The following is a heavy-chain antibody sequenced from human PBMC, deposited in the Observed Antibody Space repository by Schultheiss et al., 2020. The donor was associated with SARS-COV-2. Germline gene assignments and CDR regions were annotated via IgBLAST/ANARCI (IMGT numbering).Heavy chain of an antibody. CDR3: ALVWYSSSRAS. CDR2: ISSNGGST. V-gene: IGHV3-64*04. D-gene: IGHD6-6*01. CDR1: GFTFSSYA. J-gene: IGHJ5*02. Sequence: GESLKISCSASGFTFSSYAMHWVRQAPGKGLEYVSAISSNGGSTYYADSVKGRFTISRDNSKNTLYLQMNSLRAEDTAVYYCALVWYSSSRASWGQGTLVTVSS.